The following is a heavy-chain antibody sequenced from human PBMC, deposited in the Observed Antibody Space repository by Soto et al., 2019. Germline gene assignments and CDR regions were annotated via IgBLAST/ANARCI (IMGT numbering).Heavy chain of an antibody. CDR3: ARVSGDFWSGPPRHFDY. CDR1: GGSISSYY. V-gene: IGHV4-59*01. CDR2: IYYSGST. D-gene: IGHD3-3*01. Sequence: SETLSLTCTVSGGSISSYYWSWIRQPPGKGLEWIGYIYYSGSTNYNPSLKSRVTISVDTSKNQFSLKLSSVTAADTAVYYCARVSGDFWSGPPRHFDYWGQGTLVTVSS. J-gene: IGHJ4*02.